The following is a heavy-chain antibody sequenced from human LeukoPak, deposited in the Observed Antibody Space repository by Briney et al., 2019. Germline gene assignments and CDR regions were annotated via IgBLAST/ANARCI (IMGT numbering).Heavy chain of an antibody. CDR2: ISGSGGTT. CDR1: GFTFSSYA. D-gene: IGHD3-10*01. Sequence: GGSLRLSCAASGFTFSSYAMSWVRQAPGKGLEWVSAISGSGGTTYYADSVKGRFPISRDNSKNTLYLQMNSLTAEDTAVYYCAKGLDGSGSTHWGQGTLVTVSS. J-gene: IGHJ4*02. CDR3: AKGLDGSGSTH. V-gene: IGHV3-23*01.